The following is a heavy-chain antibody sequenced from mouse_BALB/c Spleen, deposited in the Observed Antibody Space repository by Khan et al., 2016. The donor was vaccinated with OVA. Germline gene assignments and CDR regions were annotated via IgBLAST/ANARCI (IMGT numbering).Heavy chain of an antibody. CDR2: IDPFSGDT. Sequence: EVQLQQSGPELMKPGTSVKISCKASGYSFTTYYIHWVMQSHGKSLEWIGYIDPFSGDTTFNQKFKGKATLTVDKSSSTAYIHLSNLTSEDSAIYYCTRHGYVAWFTYWSQGTLVTVSA. CDR1: GYSFTTYY. J-gene: IGHJ3*01. D-gene: IGHD2-2*01. CDR3: TRHGYVAWFTY. V-gene: IGHV1S135*01.